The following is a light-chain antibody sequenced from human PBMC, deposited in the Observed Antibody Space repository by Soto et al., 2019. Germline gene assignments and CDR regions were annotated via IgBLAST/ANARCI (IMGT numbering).Light chain of an antibody. CDR3: QQYGSSPPIT. CDR1: QSVSGY. Sequence: EIVLTQSPATLSLSPGETATLSCRASQSVSGYIGWYQQTPGQAPRLLIYAASSRATGIPDRFSGSGSGTDFTLTITRLEPEDFAVYYCQQYGSSPPITFGQGTRLEIK. CDR2: AAS. J-gene: IGKJ5*01. V-gene: IGKV3-20*01.